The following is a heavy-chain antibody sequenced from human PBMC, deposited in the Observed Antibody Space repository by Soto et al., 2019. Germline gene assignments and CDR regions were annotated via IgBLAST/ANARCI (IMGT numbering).Heavy chain of an antibody. D-gene: IGHD6-13*01. CDR1: GGSITSRSSY. J-gene: IGHJ4*02. CDR2: FFSGST. CDR3: ATTRGLAVGGSFNY. V-gene: IGHV4-39*01. Sequence: QLQLQESGPGLVRPSETLSLTCSVSGGSITSRSSYWAWIRQPPGKGLEWIGTFFSGSTFSNPSLRSRVTISKDTSRNQFALKLTSVAATDTAMYYCATTRGLAVGGSFNYWFQGALVTVSS.